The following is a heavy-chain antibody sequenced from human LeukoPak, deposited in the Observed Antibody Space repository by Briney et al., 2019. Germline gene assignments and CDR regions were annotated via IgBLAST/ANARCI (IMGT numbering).Heavy chain of an antibody. Sequence: GASVKVSCKASGYTFTSYDINWVRQATGQGLEWMGWINTNTGNPTYAQGFTGRFVFSLDTSVSTAYLQISSLKAEDTAVYYCAGLTGDSIDYWGQGTLVTVSS. CDR1: GYTFTSYD. J-gene: IGHJ4*02. D-gene: IGHD7-27*01. V-gene: IGHV7-4-1*02. CDR2: INTNTGNP. CDR3: AGLTGDSIDY.